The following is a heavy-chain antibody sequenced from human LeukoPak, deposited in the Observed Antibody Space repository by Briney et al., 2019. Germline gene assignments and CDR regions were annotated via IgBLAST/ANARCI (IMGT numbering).Heavy chain of an antibody. J-gene: IGHJ4*02. CDR3: AKDPGITGTANHFDY. D-gene: IGHD1-7*01. CDR1: GFTFSTFA. V-gene: IGHV3-23*01. Sequence: GGSLRLSCAASGFTFSTFAMNWVRQAPAKGLEWVSVISSSGGSTYYADSVKGRFTIPRDNSNNTLYLQMISLRAEDSAIYYCAKDPGITGTANHFDYWGQGTLVTVSS. CDR2: ISSSGGST.